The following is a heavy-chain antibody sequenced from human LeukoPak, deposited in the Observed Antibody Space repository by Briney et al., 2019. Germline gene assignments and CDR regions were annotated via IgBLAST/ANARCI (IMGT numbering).Heavy chain of an antibody. CDR3: AKETGILIYTYGSDY. CDR1: GFTFSSYG. V-gene: IGHV3-30*02. J-gene: IGHJ4*02. D-gene: IGHD5-18*01. CDR2: IRFDGSKK. Sequence: GGSLRLSCAASGFTFSSYGIHWVRQAPGKGLEWVAFIRFDGSKKYYADSVKGRFTISRDNSKNTLYLQMNSLRAEDTAVYYCAKETGILIYTYGSDYWGQGTLVTVSS.